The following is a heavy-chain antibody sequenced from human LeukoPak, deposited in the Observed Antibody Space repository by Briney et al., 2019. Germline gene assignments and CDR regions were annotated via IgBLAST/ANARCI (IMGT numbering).Heavy chain of an antibody. CDR1: GGSIISNNYY. Sequence: SETLSLTCSVSGGSIISNNYYWGWIRQPPGKGLEWIGSMYYSGSTYYNPSLRSRVTISVDTSKNQFSLKLSSVTAADTAVYYCARVRTFGYSSGWYDYWGQGTLVTVSS. J-gene: IGHJ4*02. D-gene: IGHD6-19*01. CDR2: MYYSGST. CDR3: ARVRTFGYSSGWYDY. V-gene: IGHV4-39*07.